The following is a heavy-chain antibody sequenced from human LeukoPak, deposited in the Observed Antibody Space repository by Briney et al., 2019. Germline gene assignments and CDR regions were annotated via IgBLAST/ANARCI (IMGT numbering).Heavy chain of an antibody. CDR2: IKPNSGGT. J-gene: IGHJ2*01. CDR1: GYTFTGYY. CDR3: ARGYGGITPELDWYFDL. Sequence: ASVKVSCKASGYTFTGYYMHWVRQAPGQGLEWMGWIKPNSGGTNYAQKFQGRVTMTRDTSISTAYMELSRLRSDDTAVYYCARGYGGITPELDWYFDLWGRGTLVTVSS. D-gene: IGHD4-23*01. V-gene: IGHV1-2*02.